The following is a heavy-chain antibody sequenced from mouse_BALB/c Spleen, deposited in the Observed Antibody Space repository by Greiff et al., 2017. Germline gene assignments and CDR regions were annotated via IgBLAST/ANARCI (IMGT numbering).Heavy chain of an antibody. CDR2: ISSGGST. J-gene: IGHJ1*01. D-gene: IGHD1-2*01. CDR3: ASFITTAWYFDV. Sequence: DVKVEESGGGLVKPGGSLKLSCAASGFTFSSYAMSWVRQTPEKRLEWVASISSGGSTYYPDSVKGRFTISRDNARNILYLQMSSLRSEDTAMYYCASFITTAWYFDVWGAGTTVTVSS. CDR1: GFTFSSYA. V-gene: IGHV5-6-5*01.